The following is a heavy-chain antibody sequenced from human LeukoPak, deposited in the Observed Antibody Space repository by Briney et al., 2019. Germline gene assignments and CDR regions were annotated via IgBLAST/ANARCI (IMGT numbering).Heavy chain of an antibody. Sequence: PSETLSLTCTVSGDSISSGDYYWSWIRQPAGKGLEWIGRISSSGSTNYNPSLKSRVTISVDTSKNQFSLKLSSVTAADTAVYFCARGPYSYDSSGAFDIWGQGTLVTVSS. CDR1: GDSISSGDYY. V-gene: IGHV4-61*02. CDR3: ARGPYSYDSSGAFDI. J-gene: IGHJ4*02. CDR2: ISSSGST. D-gene: IGHD3-22*01.